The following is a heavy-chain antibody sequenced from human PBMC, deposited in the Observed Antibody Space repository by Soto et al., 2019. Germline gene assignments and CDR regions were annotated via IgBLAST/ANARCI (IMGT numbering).Heavy chain of an antibody. V-gene: IGHV3-23*01. J-gene: IGHJ4*02. Sequence: GSLRLSCAASGFTFSSFAMSWVRQAPGKGLDWVSAISGSGGSTYSADSVKGRFTISRDNSKNTLYLQMNSLRAEDTAVYFCAKGSYADYFDYWGQGTLVTVSS. CDR2: ISGSGGST. CDR1: GFTFSSFA. D-gene: IGHD2-2*01. CDR3: AKGSYADYFDY.